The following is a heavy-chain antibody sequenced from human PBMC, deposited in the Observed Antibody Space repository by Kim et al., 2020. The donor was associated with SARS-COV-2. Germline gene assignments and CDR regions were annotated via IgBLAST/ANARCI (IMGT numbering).Heavy chain of an antibody. J-gene: IGHJ3*02. D-gene: IGHD1-26*01. CDR2: ISWNSGSI. V-gene: IGHV3-9*01. CDR3: AKDTKWELLPNAFDI. Sequence: GGSLRLSCAASGFTFGDYAMHWVRQAPGKGLEWVSGISWNSGSIGYADSVKGRFTISRDNAKNSLYLQMNSLRAEDTALYYCAKDTKWELLPNAFDIWGQGTMVTVSS. CDR1: GFTFGDYA.